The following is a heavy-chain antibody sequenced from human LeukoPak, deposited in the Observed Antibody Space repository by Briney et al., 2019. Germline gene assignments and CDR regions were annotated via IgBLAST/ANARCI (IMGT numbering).Heavy chain of an antibody. CDR2: ISGSGAST. J-gene: IGHJ4*02. V-gene: IGHV3-23*01. CDR1: GFTFSNYA. D-gene: IGHD6-25*01. Sequence: PGGSLRLSCAASGFTFSNYAMSWVRQAPGKGLEWVSLISGSGASTYYPDSVKGQFTISRDNSKNTLSLQMNSLRAEDTAVYYCAPDLRGSASSLDDWGQGTLVTVSS. CDR3: APDLRGSASSLDD.